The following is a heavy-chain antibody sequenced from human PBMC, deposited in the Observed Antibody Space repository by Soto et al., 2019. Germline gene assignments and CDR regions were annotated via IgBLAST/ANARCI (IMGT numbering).Heavy chain of an antibody. V-gene: IGHV3-30*18. Sequence: GGSLRLSCAASGFTFSSYGMHWVRQAPGKGLEWVAVISYDGSNKYYADSVKGRFTISRDNSKNKLYLQMNSLRAEDTAVYYCAKDRPLAPWGQGTLVTVSS. D-gene: IGHD6-6*01. J-gene: IGHJ5*02. CDR1: GFTFSSYG. CDR2: ISYDGSNK. CDR3: AKDRPLAP.